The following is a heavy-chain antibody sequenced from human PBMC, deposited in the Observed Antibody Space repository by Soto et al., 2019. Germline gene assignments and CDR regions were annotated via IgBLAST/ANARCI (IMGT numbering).Heavy chain of an antibody. D-gene: IGHD4-17*01. CDR2: ISSSSSTI. CDR3: ARSTRTTVTNDWFDP. J-gene: IGHJ5*02. Sequence: PGGSLRLSCAASGFTFSSYSMNWVRQAPGKGLGWVSYISSSSSTIYYADSVKGRFTISRDNAKNSLYLQMNSLRAEDTAVYYCARSTRTTVTNDWFDPWGQGTLVTVSS. V-gene: IGHV3-48*01. CDR1: GFTFSSYS.